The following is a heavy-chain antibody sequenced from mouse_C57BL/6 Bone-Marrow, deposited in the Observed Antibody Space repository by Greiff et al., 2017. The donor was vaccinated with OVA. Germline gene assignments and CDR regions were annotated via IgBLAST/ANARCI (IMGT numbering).Heavy chain of an antibody. CDR1: GYTFTSYW. CDR2: IDPSDSET. V-gene: IGHV1-52*01. J-gene: IGHJ2*01. D-gene: IGHD1-1*01. CDR3: ARHGSSYFDY. Sequence: QVQLQQPGAELVRPGSSVKLSCKASGYTFTSYWMHWVKQRPIQGLEWIGNIDPSDSETHSNQKFKDKATLTVDKSSSTAYMQLSSLTSEDSAVYYCARHGSSYFDYWGQGTTLTVSS.